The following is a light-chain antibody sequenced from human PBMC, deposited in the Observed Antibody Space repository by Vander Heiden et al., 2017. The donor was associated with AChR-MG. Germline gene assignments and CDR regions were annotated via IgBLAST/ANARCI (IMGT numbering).Light chain of an antibody. J-gene: IGKJ1*01. CDR1: QSISSY. V-gene: IGKV1-39*01. Sequence: DIQMTQSPASLSASVGHRVTITCRARQSISSYLNWYQQRPGKAPKLLIYGVSNLHSGVPSRFSGSGSGTDFTLTISSLQPEDVASYYCKQSSPTLFTFGQGTKVE. CDR3: KQSSPTLFT. CDR2: GVS.